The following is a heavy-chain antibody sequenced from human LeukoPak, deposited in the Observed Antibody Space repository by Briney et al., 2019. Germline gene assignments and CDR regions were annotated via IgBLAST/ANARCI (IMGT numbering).Heavy chain of an antibody. CDR1: GYTFTAYC. V-gene: IGHV1-2*06. Sequence: ASVKVSCKASGYTFTAYCMHWVRQAPGQGLEWMGRINPNSGGTNYALNFQGRVTMTRDTSISTAYMELSRLRSDDTAVYYCARKYYCDSSGYYYDDAFGIWGQGTMVTVSS. CDR3: ARKYYCDSSGYYYDDAFGI. D-gene: IGHD3-22*01. CDR2: INPNSGGT. J-gene: IGHJ3*02.